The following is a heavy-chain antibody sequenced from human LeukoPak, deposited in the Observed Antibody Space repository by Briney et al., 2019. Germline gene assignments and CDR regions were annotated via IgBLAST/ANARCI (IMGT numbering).Heavy chain of an antibody. D-gene: IGHD3-22*01. CDR1: GFTFSSCA. CDR2: ISNIGGST. Sequence: GGTLRLSCAASGFTFSSCAMSWVRQAPGKGLEWVSSISNIGGSTYYADSVKGRFTISRDNSKNTLYLQMNSLGAEDTAVYYCAKDGYYYDSSGSDYWGQGTLVTVSS. V-gene: IGHV3-23*01. CDR3: AKDGYYYDSSGSDY. J-gene: IGHJ4*02.